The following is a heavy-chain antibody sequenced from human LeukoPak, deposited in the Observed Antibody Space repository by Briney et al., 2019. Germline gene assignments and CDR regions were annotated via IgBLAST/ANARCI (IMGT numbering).Heavy chain of an antibody. V-gene: IGHV3-23*01. J-gene: IGHJ4*02. CDR1: GFTFSSYA. D-gene: IGHD6-6*01. CDR3: AKAPGIAARPDDGADY. CDR2: ISGSGGST. Sequence: GGSLRLSCAASGFTFSSYAMSWVRQAPGKGLEWVSAISGSGGSTYYADSVKGRFTISRDNSKNTLYLQMNSLRAEDTAVYYCAKAPGIAARPDDGADYWGQETLVTVSS.